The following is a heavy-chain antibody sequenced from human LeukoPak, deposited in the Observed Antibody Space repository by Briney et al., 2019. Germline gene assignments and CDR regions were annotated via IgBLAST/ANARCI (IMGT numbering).Heavy chain of an antibody. CDR2: IYYSGST. V-gene: IGHV4-59*08. J-gene: IGHJ4*02. D-gene: IGHD6-19*01. CDR1: GGSISSYY. Sequence: PSETLSLTCTVSGGSISSYYWSWIRQPPGKGLEWIGYIYYSGSTNYNPSLKSRVTISVDTSKNQFSLKLSSVTAADTAVYYCARTDIMTKDNSGWYPLENWGQGTLVTVSS. CDR3: ARTDIMTKDNSGWYPLEN.